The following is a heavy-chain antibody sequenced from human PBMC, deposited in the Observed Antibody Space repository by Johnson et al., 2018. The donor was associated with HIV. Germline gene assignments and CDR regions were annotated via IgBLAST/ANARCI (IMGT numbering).Heavy chain of an antibody. J-gene: IGHJ3*02. CDR3: AKDMRSHSSSPRGPFDI. V-gene: IGHV3-9*01. CDR1: GFTFDDYA. Sequence: VESGGGLAQPGRSLRLSCAASGFTFDDYAMHWVRQAPGKGLEWVSGISWKSISLAYADSVKGRFSISRDDAMNSLYLEMNSLRTEDTALYYCAKDMRSHSSSPRGPFDIWGQGTMVTVSS. D-gene: IGHD6-13*01. CDR2: ISWKSISL.